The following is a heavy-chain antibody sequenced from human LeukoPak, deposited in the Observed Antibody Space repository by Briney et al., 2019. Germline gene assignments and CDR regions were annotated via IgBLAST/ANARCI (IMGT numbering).Heavy chain of an antibody. D-gene: IGHD5-18*01. CDR2: LNEDGSKR. CDR1: GFAFSSYW. Sequence: PGGALRLSCAASGFAFSSYWMTWVRQAPGKGLEWVASLNEDGSKRSYVGSVKGRFTISRDNAQNSLYLQMNSLPAEDTAVYYCARAVTSMDGYWGQGTLVTVSS. J-gene: IGHJ4*02. CDR3: ARAVTSMDGY. V-gene: IGHV3-7*03.